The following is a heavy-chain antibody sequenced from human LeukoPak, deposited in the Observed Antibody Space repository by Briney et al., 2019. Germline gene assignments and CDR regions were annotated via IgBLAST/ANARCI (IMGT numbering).Heavy chain of an antibody. J-gene: IGHJ2*01. CDR1: GFPFTSNS. D-gene: IGHD3-22*01. V-gene: IGHV3-48*01. CDR2: ISSRSITI. Sequence: PGGPLSLSWAASGFPFTSNSFNWARQAPGKGLEGFSYISSRSITIYYADSVKGRFTISRDNAKNSLYLQMNTLRAEDTAVYYCARDDRNHWFSDLWGRGTLVTVSS. CDR3: ARDDRNHWFSDL.